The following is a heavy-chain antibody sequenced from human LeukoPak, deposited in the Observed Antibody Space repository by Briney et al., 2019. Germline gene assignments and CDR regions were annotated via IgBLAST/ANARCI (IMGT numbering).Heavy chain of an antibody. D-gene: IGHD3-10*01. CDR2: IYYSGST. Sequence: SETLSLTCTVSGTTVSIDYWTWIRQPPGKGLEWIGYIYYSGSTKYKSSLKSRVTISVDTSKNQFSLKLSSVTAADTAVYYCARGKEVITMLRGLKPGYYFDYWGQGTLVTVSS. CDR1: GTTVSIDY. J-gene: IGHJ4*02. CDR3: ARGKEVITMLRGLKPGYYFDY. V-gene: IGHV4-59*02.